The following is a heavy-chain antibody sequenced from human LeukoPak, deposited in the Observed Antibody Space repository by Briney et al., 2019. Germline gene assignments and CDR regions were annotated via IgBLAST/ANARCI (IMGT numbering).Heavy chain of an antibody. J-gene: IGHJ4*02. V-gene: IGHV1-69*05. CDR2: IIPIFGTA. Sequence: SVKVSCKASGGTFSSYAISWVRQAPGQGLEWMGRIIPIFGTANYAQKFQGRVTITTDESTSTAYLELSSLRSEDTAVYYCARESQDTAMGDYFDYWGQGTLVTVSS. CDR1: GGTFSSYA. D-gene: IGHD5-18*01. CDR3: ARESQDTAMGDYFDY.